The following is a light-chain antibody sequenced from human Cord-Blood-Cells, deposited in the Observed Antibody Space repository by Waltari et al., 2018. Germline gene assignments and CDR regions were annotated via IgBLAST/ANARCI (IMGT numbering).Light chain of an antibody. CDR1: QSLLHSNGYNY. CDR3: MQALQAPYS. CDR2: LGS. J-gene: IGKJ2*03. V-gene: IGKV2-28*01. Sequence: DIVMTQSPLSLPVTPGEPASISCRSSQSLLHSNGYNYLDWYLQKHGQSPQILIYLGSYRSAGVPDVFSGSGSGTCFTLKISRVEAEDVGVYCCMQALQAPYSFGQGTKLEI.